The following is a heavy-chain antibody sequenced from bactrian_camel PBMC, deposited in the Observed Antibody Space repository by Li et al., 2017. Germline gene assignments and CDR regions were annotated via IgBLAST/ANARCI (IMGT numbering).Heavy chain of an antibody. CDR2: IYSRGDIT. D-gene: IGHD5*01. Sequence: VQLVESWGGSVQAGGPLKLSCAASGWTYRTYCMGWFRQIPGREREPVALIYSRGDITYLSDSVKGRFTISQDNAKSTVYLQMNRLKTEDTAVYYCAADLGPPLRVFDQRDYWGQGTQVTVS. J-gene: IGHJ4*01. CDR1: GWTYRTYC. V-gene: IGHV3S31*01. CDR3: AADLGPPLRVFDQRDY.